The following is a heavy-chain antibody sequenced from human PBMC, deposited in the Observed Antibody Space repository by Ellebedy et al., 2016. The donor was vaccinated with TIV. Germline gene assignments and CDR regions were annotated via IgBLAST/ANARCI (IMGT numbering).Heavy chain of an antibody. V-gene: IGHV3-74*01. Sequence: PGGSLRLSCAASGFIFSSYLMHWVRQAPGKGLVWVSRTNSDGSSTTYADSVKGRFTISRDNAKNSLYLQMNSLRAEDTAVYYCARAASGIVVVNHWGYWGQGTLVTVSS. D-gene: IGHD3-22*01. CDR1: GFIFSSYL. J-gene: IGHJ4*02. CDR2: TNSDGSST. CDR3: ARAASGIVVVNHWGY.